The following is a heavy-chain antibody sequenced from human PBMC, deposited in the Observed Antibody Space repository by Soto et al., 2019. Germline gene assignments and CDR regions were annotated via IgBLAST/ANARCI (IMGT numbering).Heavy chain of an antibody. CDR1: GFTFSSYA. J-gene: IGHJ5*02. V-gene: IGHV3-30-3*01. CDR2: ISYDGSNK. Sequence: QVQLVESGGGVVQPGRSLRLSCAASGFTFSSYAMHWVRQAPGKGLEWVAGISYDGSNKYYADSVKGRFTISRDNSKKELYLQTNSLGAEDTAEYYCAGDAPTADLVVVPAAMSFRGFDPWGQGSLVTVSS. D-gene: IGHD2-2*01. CDR3: AGDAPTADLVVVPAAMSFRGFDP.